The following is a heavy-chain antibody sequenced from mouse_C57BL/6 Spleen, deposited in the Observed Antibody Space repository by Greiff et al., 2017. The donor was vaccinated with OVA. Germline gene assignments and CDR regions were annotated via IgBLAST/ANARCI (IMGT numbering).Heavy chain of an antibody. J-gene: IGHJ3*01. Sequence: QVQLQQPGAELVKPGASVKLSCKASGCTFTSYWMHWVKQRPGQGLEWIGMIHPNSGSTNYNEKFKSKATLTVDKSSSTAYMQLSSLTSEDSAVYYCARRGYDYVLFAYWGQGTLVTVSA. D-gene: IGHD2-4*01. CDR1: GCTFTSYW. CDR3: ARRGYDYVLFAY. CDR2: IHPNSGST. V-gene: IGHV1-64*01.